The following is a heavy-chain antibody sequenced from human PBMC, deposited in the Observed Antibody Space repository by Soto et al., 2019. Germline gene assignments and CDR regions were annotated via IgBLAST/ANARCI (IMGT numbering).Heavy chain of an antibody. D-gene: IGHD5-18*01. V-gene: IGHV3-74*01. CDR1: GFTFNPFR. Sequence: GGSLRPSCATPGFTFNPFRMHWGRPGSGKGPGWVSQNNNDGKNTSYTDSVKGRFTLPRENTKNTLSLQKHHQRAEHTAVYFCGRDPDTARGRDAFDIWGKGKMVTVS. CDR2: NNNDGKNT. J-gene: IGHJ3*02. CDR3: GRDPDTARGRDAFDI.